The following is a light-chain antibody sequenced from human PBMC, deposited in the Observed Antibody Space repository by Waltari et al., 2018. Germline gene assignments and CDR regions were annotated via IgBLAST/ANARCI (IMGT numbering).Light chain of an antibody. J-gene: IGLJ3*02. CDR1: SSAVAGYNY. V-gene: IGLV2-14*01. Sequence: QSALTQPAPVSGSPGQSITPSCTGTSSAVAGYNYVPWYQRHPGKAPQLLIYEVTNRPSGVSNRFSGSKSANTASLTISELQAEDEADYYCSSYTTSSTLVFGGGTKLTVL. CDR2: EVT. CDR3: SSYTTSSTLV.